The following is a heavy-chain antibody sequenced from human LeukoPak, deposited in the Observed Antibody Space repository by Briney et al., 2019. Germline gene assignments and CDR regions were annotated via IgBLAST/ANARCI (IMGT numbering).Heavy chain of an antibody. Sequence: SETLSLTCTVSGGSISSYYWTWIRQPPGKGLEWIGYIYYSGSTNYNPSLKNRVTISLDTSKNQFSLNLSSVTTADTAVYYCARDVLTGRFGMDVWGQGTTVTVSS. CDR3: ARDVLTGRFGMDV. J-gene: IGHJ6*02. V-gene: IGHV4-59*01. CDR1: GGSISSYY. CDR2: IYYSGST. D-gene: IGHD3-10*01.